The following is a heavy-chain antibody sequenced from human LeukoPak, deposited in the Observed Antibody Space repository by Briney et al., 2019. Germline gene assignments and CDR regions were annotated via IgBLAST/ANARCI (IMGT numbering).Heavy chain of an antibody. Sequence: SQTLSLTCTVSGGSISSGGYYWSWIRQHPGKGLEWIGYIYYSGSTYYNPSLKSRVTISVDTSKNQFSLKLSSVTAADTAVYYCASTRAGYCSGGSCFNDWGCYYYMDVWGKGTTVSVS. CDR3: ASTRAGYCSGGSCFNDWGCYYYMDV. J-gene: IGHJ6*03. V-gene: IGHV4-31*03. CDR1: GGSISSGGYY. CDR2: IYYSGST. D-gene: IGHD2-15*01.